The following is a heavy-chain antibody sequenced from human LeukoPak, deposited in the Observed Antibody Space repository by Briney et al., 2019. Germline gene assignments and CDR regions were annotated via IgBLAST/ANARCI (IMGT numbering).Heavy chain of an antibody. Sequence: GGSLRLSCAASGFTFSSYSMNWVRQAPGKGLEWVSSISSSSSYIYYADSVKGRFTISRDNAKNSQYLQMNSLRAEDTAVYYCARDGMTYYDILTGDFDYWGQGTLVTVSS. V-gene: IGHV3-21*01. CDR3: ARDGMTYYDILTGDFDY. CDR2: ISSSSSYI. J-gene: IGHJ4*02. CDR1: GFTFSSYS. D-gene: IGHD3-9*01.